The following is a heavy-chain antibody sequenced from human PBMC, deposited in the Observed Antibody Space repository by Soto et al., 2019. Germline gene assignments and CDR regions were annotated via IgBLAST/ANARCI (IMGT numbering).Heavy chain of an antibody. V-gene: IGHV3-33*01. CDR3: ARDREIVVVPAGWAPTQFDY. J-gene: IGHJ4*02. CDR2: MWYDGSNT. CDR1: GFTFSSYG. Sequence: QVQLVESGGGVVQPGRSLRLSCGASGFTFSSYGMHWVRQAPGKGLEWEAGMWYDGSNTYYADSVKGRFTISRDNSKNTLYLQMNSLRAEDTAVYYGARDREIVVVPAGWAPTQFDYWGQGTLVTVCS. D-gene: IGHD2-2*01.